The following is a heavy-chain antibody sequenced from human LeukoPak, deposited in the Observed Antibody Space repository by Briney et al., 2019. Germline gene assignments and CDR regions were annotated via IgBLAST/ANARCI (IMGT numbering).Heavy chain of an antibody. CDR1: GGSFSGYY. CDR2: INHSGST. J-gene: IGHJ3*02. Sequence: SETLSLTCAVYGGSFSGYYWSWIRQPPGKGLEWIGEINHSGSTNYNPSLKSRVTISVDTSKNQFSLKLRSVTAADTAVYYCARGVPLRYFLQYPTLITFDIWGQGTMVTVSS. V-gene: IGHV4-34*01. D-gene: IGHD3-9*01. CDR3: ARGVPLRYFLQYPTLITFDI.